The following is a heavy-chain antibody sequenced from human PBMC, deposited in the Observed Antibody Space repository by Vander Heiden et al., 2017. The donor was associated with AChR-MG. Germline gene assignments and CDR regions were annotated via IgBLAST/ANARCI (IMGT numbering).Heavy chain of an antibody. Sequence: QVQLVESGGGVVQPGRSLRLSCAASGFTFSRHAMHWVRQAPGKGLEWVAVISYDGSNKYYADSVKGRVTISRDNSKNTLYLQMNSLRAEDTAVYYCARDIVVVVAATLSEPDYWGQGTLVTVSS. CDR2: ISYDGSNK. J-gene: IGHJ4*02. CDR3: ARDIVVVVAATLSEPDY. CDR1: GFTFSRHA. D-gene: IGHD2-15*01. V-gene: IGHV3-30-3*01.